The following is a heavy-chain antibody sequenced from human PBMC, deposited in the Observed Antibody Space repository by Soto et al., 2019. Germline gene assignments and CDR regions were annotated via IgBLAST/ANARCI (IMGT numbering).Heavy chain of an antibody. J-gene: IGHJ4*02. CDR2: IGGSSGST. V-gene: IGHV3-23*01. CDR1: GFTFSSYA. D-gene: IGHD2-15*01. CDR3: AKGTQGILVVKGHFDY. Sequence: GGSLRLSCAASGFTFSSYAMSWVRQAPGKGLEWVSAIGGSSGSTHYAVSVKGRFTISRDNSKNTLYLQMNSLRAEDTAVYYCAKGTQGILVVKGHFDYWGQGTLVTVSS.